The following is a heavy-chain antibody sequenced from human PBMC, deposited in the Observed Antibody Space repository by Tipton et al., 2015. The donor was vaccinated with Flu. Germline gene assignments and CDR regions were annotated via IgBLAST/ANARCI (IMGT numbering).Heavy chain of an antibody. CDR1: GYTFTSYG. CDR2: ISAYNGNT. D-gene: IGHD2-2*01. Sequence: QMQLVQSGAEVKKPGASVKVSCKASGYTFTSYGISWVRQAPGQGLEWMGWISAYNGNTNYAQKLQGRVTMTTDTSTRTAYMERRSLGSDGTAVDYCARDRASDCSSTGCYLPGWGWFDPWGQGTLVPVSS. V-gene: IGHV1-18*01. CDR3: ARDRASDCSSTGCYLPGWGWFDP. J-gene: IGHJ5*02.